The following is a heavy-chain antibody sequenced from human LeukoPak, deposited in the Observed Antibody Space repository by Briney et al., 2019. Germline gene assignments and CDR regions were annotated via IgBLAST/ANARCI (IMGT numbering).Heavy chain of an antibody. CDR1: GGSISSSSYY. CDR2: IYYSGST. Sequence: SETLSLTCTVSGGSISSSSYYWGWIRQPPGKGLEWIGYIYYSGSTNYNPSLKSRVTISVDMSKNQFPLKLSSVTAADTAVYYCATVPSGYSSSWYGDYWGQGTLVTVSS. D-gene: IGHD6-13*01. J-gene: IGHJ4*02. CDR3: ATVPSGYSSSWYGDY. V-gene: IGHV4-61*05.